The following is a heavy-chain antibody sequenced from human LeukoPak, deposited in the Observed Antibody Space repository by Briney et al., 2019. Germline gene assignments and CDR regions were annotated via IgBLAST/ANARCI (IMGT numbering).Heavy chain of an antibody. V-gene: IGHV1-2*02. CDR2: INPNSGAT. CDR1: GYTFTGYY. Sequence: ASVKVSCKASGYTFTGYYMHWVRQAPGQGLEWVGWINPNSGATNYAQKFLGRVTVTRDTSISTAYMELSRLRSDDTAVYYCVRGATVGPTGDWINYWGQGTLVTVSS. D-gene: IGHD1-26*01. J-gene: IGHJ4*02. CDR3: VRGATVGPTGDWINY.